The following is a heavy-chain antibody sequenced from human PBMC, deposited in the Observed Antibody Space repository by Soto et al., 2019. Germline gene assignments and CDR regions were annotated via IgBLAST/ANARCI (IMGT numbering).Heavy chain of an antibody. J-gene: IGHJ6*02. V-gene: IGHV1-69*01. D-gene: IGHD2-2*01. CDR2: IIPISGTA. CDR3: ARSQGSSTSLEIYYYYYYGMEV. CDR1: GGTFSSYA. Sequence: QVQLVQSGAEVKKPGSSVKVSCKASGGTFSSYAISWVRQAHGQGLEWMGGIIPISGTANYAQKFQGRVTITADESTRTAYMELSSLRSEDTAVYYCARSQGSSTSLEIYYYYYYGMEVWGQGTTVTVSS.